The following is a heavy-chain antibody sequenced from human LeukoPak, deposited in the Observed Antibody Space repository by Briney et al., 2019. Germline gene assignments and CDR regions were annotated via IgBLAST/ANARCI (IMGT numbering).Heavy chain of an antibody. V-gene: IGHV1-69*06. CDR2: IIPIFGTA. CDR1: GGTFSSYA. J-gene: IGHJ4*02. CDR3: ARDWGSHNYDILTGGYFDY. Sequence: SVKVSCKASGGTFSSYAISWVRQAPGQGLEWMGGIIPIFGTASYAQKFQGRVTVTADKSTSTAYMELSSLRSEDTAVYYCARDWGSHNYDILTGGYFDYWGQGTLVTVSS. D-gene: IGHD3-9*01.